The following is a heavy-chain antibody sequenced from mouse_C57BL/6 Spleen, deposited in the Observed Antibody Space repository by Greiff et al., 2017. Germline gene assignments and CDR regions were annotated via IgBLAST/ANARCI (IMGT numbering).Heavy chain of an antibody. CDR1: GYTFTSYW. J-gene: IGHJ1*03. Sequence: QVQLQQPGAELVMPGASVKLSCKASGYTFTSYWMHWVKQRPGQGLEWIGEIDPSDSYTNYNQKFKGKSTLTVDKSSSTAYMQLSSLTSEDSAVYYCARFITTVVADWYFDVWGTGTTVTVSS. D-gene: IGHD1-1*01. CDR3: ARFITTVVADWYFDV. CDR2: IDPSDSYT. V-gene: IGHV1-69*01.